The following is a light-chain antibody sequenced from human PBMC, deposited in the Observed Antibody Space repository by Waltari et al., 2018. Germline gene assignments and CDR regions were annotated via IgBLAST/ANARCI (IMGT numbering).Light chain of an antibody. V-gene: IGLV8-61*01. J-gene: IGLJ3*02. Sequence: HTVVTQEPSLPVSPGWTVTLTCALSSGPVSTTSYATWYQQSPGQAPRTLVYKADSRSTGVADRFSGSVLGNKAALTITGAQADDESDYYCDLYMGSGIWVVGGGTKVTVL. CDR2: KAD. CDR1: SGPVSTTSY. CDR3: DLYMGSGIWV.